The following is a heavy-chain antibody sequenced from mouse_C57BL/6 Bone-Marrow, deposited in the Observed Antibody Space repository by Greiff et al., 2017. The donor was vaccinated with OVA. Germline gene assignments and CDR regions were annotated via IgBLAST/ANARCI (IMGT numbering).Heavy chain of an antibody. D-gene: IGHD1-1*01. CDR3: ARSYYYGPYWYFDV. J-gene: IGHJ1*03. CDR2: IWSGGST. CDR1: GFSLTSYG. Sequence: VQLVESGPGLVQPSQSLSITCTVSGFSLTSYGVHWVRQSPGKGLEWLGVIWSGGSTDYNAAFISRLSISKDNSKSQVFFKMNSLQADDTAIYYCARSYYYGPYWYFDVWGTGTTVTVSS. V-gene: IGHV2-2*01.